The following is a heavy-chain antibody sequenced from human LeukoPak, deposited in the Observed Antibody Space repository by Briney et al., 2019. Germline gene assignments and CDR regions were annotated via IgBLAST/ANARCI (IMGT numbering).Heavy chain of an antibody. J-gene: IGHJ3*02. D-gene: IGHD3-9*01. V-gene: IGHV3-21*01. CDR2: ISSSSSYI. CDR1: GFTFSSYS. Sequence: PGGSLRLSCAASGFTFSSYSMNWVRQAPGKGLEWVSSISSSSSYIYYADSVKGRFTISRDNAKNSLYLQMNSLRAEDTAVYYCARDYRPYYGILTGYGADPAFDIWGQGTMVTVSS. CDR3: ARDYRPYYGILTGYGADPAFDI.